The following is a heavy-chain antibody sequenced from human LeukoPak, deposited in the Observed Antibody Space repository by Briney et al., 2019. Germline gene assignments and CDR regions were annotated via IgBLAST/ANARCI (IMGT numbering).Heavy chain of an antibody. J-gene: IGHJ4*02. CDR3: ARETRNGGFDY. V-gene: IGHV4-38-2*01. CDR1: GYSISSGYY. CDR2: INYSGNT. Sequence: SETLSLTCAVSGYSISSGYYWGWIRQSPGKGLEWIGSINYSGNTYYNPSLKSRVTMSVDTSKNQFSLKLSSVTAADTAVYFCARETRNGGFDYWGQGTLVTVSS. D-gene: IGHD3-10*01.